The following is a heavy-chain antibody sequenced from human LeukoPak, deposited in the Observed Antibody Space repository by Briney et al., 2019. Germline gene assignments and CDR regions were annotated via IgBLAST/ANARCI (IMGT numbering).Heavy chain of an antibody. V-gene: IGHV3-48*03. CDR3: ARDGYCSSTSCYYYYGMDV. D-gene: IGHD2-2*03. CDR1: GFTFSSYE. CDR2: ISSSGSTI. Sequence: GGSLRLSCAASGFTFSSYEMNWVRLAPGKGLEWVSYISSSGSTIYYADSVKGRFTISRDNAKNSLYLQMNSLRAEDTAVYYCARDGYCSSTSCYYYYGMDVWGKGTTVTVSS. J-gene: IGHJ6*04.